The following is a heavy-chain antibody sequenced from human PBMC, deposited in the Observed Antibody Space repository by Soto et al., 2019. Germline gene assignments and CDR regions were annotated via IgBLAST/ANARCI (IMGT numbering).Heavy chain of an antibody. V-gene: IGHV1-18*01. J-gene: IGHJ6*02. D-gene: IGHD5-18*01. CDR1: GYTFTSYV. CDR3: ARDGVDTAMSGYYYYYGMYV. CDR2: ISAYNGNT. Sequence: ASVKVSCKASGYTFTSYVISWVRQAPGQGLEWMGWISAYNGNTNYAQKLQGRVTMTTDTSTSTAYMELRSLRSDDTAVYYCARDGVDTAMSGYYYYYGMYVWGQGTTVTVSS.